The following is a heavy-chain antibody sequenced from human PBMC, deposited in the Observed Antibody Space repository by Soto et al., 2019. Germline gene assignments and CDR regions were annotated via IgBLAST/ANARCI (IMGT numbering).Heavy chain of an antibody. D-gene: IGHD1-1*01. CDR3: AHRAELNGNWNGGYFDY. J-gene: IGHJ4*02. V-gene: IGHV2-5*02. CDR2: IYWDDDK. Sequence: QISLREADPTRVKPTQTLTLTCTFSGFSLNARPVGVGWIRQPPGKALEQLGLIYWDDDKRYSPSLNSRLTITKDTSKNQVVLTMTNMDPVDTAIYYCAHRAELNGNWNGGYFDYWGQGALVTVSS. CDR1: GFSLNARPVG.